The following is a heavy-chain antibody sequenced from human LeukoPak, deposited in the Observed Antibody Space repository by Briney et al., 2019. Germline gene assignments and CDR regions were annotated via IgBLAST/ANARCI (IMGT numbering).Heavy chain of an antibody. Sequence: GGSLRLSCAASGFTFSSYAMHWVRQAPGKGLEWVAVISYDGSNKYYADSVKGRFTISRDNSKNTLYLQMNSLRAEDTAVYYCAMRLGHWGQGTLVTVSS. V-gene: IGHV3-30*04. CDR3: AMRLGH. J-gene: IGHJ4*02. CDR1: GFTFSSYA. D-gene: IGHD3-22*01. CDR2: ISYDGSNK.